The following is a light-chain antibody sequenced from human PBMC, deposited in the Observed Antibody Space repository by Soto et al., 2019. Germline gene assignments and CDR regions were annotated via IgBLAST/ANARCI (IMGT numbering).Light chain of an antibody. CDR2: GAS. Sequence: EIVMTQSPVTLSVSPGERATLSCRASQSVSSNLAWYQQKPGQAPRLLIYGASTRASGIPASFSGSGSGTEFTLTISSLQSEDFAVYYCQQYNNWPLTFGGGTEVEIK. J-gene: IGKJ4*01. V-gene: IGKV3-15*01. CDR1: QSVSSN. CDR3: QQYNNWPLT.